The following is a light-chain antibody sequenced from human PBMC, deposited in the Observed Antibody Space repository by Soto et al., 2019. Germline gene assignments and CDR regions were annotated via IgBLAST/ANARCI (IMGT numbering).Light chain of an antibody. CDR2: DAS. Sequence: EIVMTQSPPTLSVSPGERPTLSCRASQSISSNLAWYQQKPGQGPRLLIYDASTRATGIPARFSGSGSGTDFTLTISSLQSEDFAGYYCQQYNNWLKWTFGQGTKVEIK. J-gene: IGKJ1*01. CDR3: QQYNNWLKWT. V-gene: IGKV3-15*01. CDR1: QSISSN.